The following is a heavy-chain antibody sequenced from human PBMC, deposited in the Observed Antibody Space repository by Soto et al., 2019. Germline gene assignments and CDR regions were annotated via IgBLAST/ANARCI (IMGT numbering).Heavy chain of an antibody. D-gene: IGHD4-17*01. J-gene: IGHJ4*02. CDR1: GGSISSYY. V-gene: IGHV4-59*08. CDR2: IYYSGST. Sequence: PSETLSLTCTVSGGSISSYYWSWIRQPPGKGLEWIGYIYYSGSTNYNPSLKSRVTISVDTSKNQFSLKLSSVTAADTAVYYCARHVTTVTTVDYWGQGTLVTVSS. CDR3: ARHVTTVTTVDY.